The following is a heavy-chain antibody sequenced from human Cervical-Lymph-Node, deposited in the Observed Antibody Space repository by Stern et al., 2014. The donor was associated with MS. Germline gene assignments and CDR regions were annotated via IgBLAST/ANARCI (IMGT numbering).Heavy chain of an antibody. V-gene: IGHV1-69*01. CDR2: ITPLFRTA. Sequence: QVQLGQSGAEVKKPGSSVKVSCKASGDIFSNFDISWVRQAPGQGLEWMGGITPLFRTANYAQRFQGRVTFTADESTNTVYMELSSLRSDDTAVFYCTRHQEGIAAYWGQGTLVTVSS. D-gene: IGHD6-13*01. J-gene: IGHJ4*02. CDR3: TRHQEGIAAY. CDR1: GDIFSNFD.